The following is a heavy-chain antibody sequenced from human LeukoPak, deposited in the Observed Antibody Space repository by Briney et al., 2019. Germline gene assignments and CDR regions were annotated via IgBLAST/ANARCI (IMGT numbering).Heavy chain of an antibody. CDR1: GGSFSGYS. Sequence: SETLSLTCAVYGGSFSGYSSSWIRHPPGNGLEWIGEINHSGSTNYNPSLKSQVPISVDTSKNQFSLKLSSVTAADTAVYYCARGVHCSSTSCPIYFDLWGRGTLVTVSS. V-gene: IGHV4-34*01. D-gene: IGHD2-2*01. J-gene: IGHJ2*01. CDR3: ARGVHCSSTSCPIYFDL. CDR2: INHSGST.